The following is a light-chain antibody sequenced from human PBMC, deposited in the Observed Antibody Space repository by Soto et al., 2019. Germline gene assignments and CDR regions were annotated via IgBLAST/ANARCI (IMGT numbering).Light chain of an antibody. Sequence: DIQLTQSPSFLSASVGDRVTFTCRASQVISNFLAWYQQKPGEAPKLLIYAAYTLQSGVPSRFSGSGSGTEFTLTVSSLQPEDSATYYCQQLNSYRLTFGEGTKVEIK. J-gene: IGKJ4*01. CDR3: QQLNSYRLT. V-gene: IGKV1-9*01. CDR1: QVISNF. CDR2: AAY.